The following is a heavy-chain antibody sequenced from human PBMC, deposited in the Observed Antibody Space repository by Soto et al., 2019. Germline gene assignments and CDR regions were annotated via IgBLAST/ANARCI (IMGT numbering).Heavy chain of an antibody. Sequence: QLQLQESGPGLVKPSETLSLTCTVSGGSISSSSYYWGWIRQPPGKGLEWIGSIYDSGSTFYNASLKSRVTISVDTSRNQLSLELSTVTAADTAVYYCARPVGSTSRYRYFDLWGRGTLVTVSS. CDR1: GGSISSSSYY. D-gene: IGHD6-6*01. CDR2: IYDSGST. V-gene: IGHV4-39*01. J-gene: IGHJ2*01. CDR3: ARPVGSTSRYRYFDL.